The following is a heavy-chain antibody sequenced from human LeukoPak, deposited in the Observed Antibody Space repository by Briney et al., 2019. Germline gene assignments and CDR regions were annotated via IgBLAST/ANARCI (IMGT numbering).Heavy chain of an antibody. J-gene: IGHJ4*02. CDR3: AKRYCSSTSCYTNY. CDR1: GFTFSSYA. CDR2: ISGSGGST. V-gene: IGHV3-23*01. Sequence: GGSLRLSCAASGFTFSSYAMSWVRQAPGRGLEWVSAISGSGGSTYYADSVKGRFTISRDNSKNTLYLQMNSLRAEDTAVYYCAKRYCSSTSCYTNYWGQGTLVTVSS. D-gene: IGHD2-2*02.